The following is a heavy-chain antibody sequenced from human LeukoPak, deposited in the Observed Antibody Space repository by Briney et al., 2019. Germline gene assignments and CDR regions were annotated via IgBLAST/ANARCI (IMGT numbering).Heavy chain of an antibody. CDR1: GFTFSSYT. V-gene: IGHV3-30-3*01. Sequence: GRSLRLSCAASGFTFSSYTMHWVRQAPGKGLEWVAVMSYDGNNKYYADSVKGRFTISRDNSKNTLYLQMNSLRAEDTAVYYCAKVPGYSYGSSDYWGQGTLVTVSS. CDR3: AKVPGYSYGSSDY. CDR2: MSYDGNNK. J-gene: IGHJ4*02. D-gene: IGHD5-18*01.